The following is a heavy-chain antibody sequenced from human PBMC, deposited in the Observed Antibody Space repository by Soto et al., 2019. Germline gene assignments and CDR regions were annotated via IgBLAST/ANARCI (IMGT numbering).Heavy chain of an antibody. D-gene: IGHD2-2*02. Sequence: QVQLVQSGAEVKKPGSSVKVSCKASGGTFSSYAISWVRQAPGQGLEWMGGIIPIFGTANYAQKFQGRVTITADESTSTAYRELSSLRSEDTAVYYCARPHIVVVPAAIHYYGMDVWGQGTTVTVSS. J-gene: IGHJ6*02. CDR2: IIPIFGTA. V-gene: IGHV1-69*01. CDR3: ARPHIVVVPAAIHYYGMDV. CDR1: GGTFSSYA.